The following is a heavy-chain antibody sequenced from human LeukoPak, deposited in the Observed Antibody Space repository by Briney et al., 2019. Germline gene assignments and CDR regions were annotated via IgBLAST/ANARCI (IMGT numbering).Heavy chain of an antibody. Sequence: SETLSLTCTVSGGSISSYYWRWIRQPPGEGREWIGYIYYSGSTNYNPSLKSRVTISVDTSKHQFSLKLSSVTAADTAVYYCARYKEAFAFDIWGQGTMVTVSS. CDR1: GGSISSYY. D-gene: IGHD1-1*01. CDR3: ARYKEAFAFDI. V-gene: IGHV4-59*01. J-gene: IGHJ3*02. CDR2: IYYSGST.